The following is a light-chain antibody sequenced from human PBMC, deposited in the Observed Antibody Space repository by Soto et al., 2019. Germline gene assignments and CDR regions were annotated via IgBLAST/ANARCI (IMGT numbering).Light chain of an antibody. Sequence: EIVLTQSPGTLSLSPGERATLSCRASQSVSSSYLAWYQQKPGQAPRLLIYGASSRATGIPDRLSGSGSGKYLTLTTSRLEPEDFAVYYCQQYGSSQWTVGGGPKVHIK. CDR2: GAS. CDR3: QQYGSSQWT. J-gene: IGKJ4*01. CDR1: QSVSSSY. V-gene: IGKV3-20*01.